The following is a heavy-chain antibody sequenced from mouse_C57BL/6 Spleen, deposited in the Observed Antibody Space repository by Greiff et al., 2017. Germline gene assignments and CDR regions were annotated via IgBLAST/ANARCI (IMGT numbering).Heavy chain of an antibody. CDR1: GFNIKNTY. D-gene: IGHD1-1*01. CDR3: ARSPPDYYCYYAMDY. CDR2: IDPANGNT. V-gene: IGHV14-3*01. Sequence: EVQLQESVAELVRPGASVKLSCTASGFNIKNTYMHWVKQRPEQGLEWIGRIDPANGNTKYAPKFQGKATITADTSYNTAYLKLSSLTSEDTAIYYCARSPPDYYCYYAMDYWGQGTSVTVSS. J-gene: IGHJ4*01.